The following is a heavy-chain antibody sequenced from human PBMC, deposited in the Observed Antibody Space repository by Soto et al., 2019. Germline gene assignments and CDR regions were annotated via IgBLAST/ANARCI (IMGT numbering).Heavy chain of an antibody. Sequence: ASVKVSCKASGYTFTSYYMHWVRQAPGQGLEWMGIINPSGGSTSYAQKFQGRVTMTRDTSTSTVYMELSSLRSEDTAVYYCARDLPPSDFGSGWHPVGDYWGQGTLVTVSS. V-gene: IGHV1-46*01. CDR2: INPSGGST. D-gene: IGHD6-19*01. J-gene: IGHJ4*02. CDR3: ARDLPPSDFGSGWHPVGDY. CDR1: GYTFTSYY.